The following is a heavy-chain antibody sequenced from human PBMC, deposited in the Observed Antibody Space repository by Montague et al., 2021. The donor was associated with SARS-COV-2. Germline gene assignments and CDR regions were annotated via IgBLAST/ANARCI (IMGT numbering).Heavy chain of an antibody. V-gene: IGHV4-59*01. D-gene: IGHD3-10*01. Sequence: SETLSLTCSVSGVSITTYYRSWIRQAPGKGLEWIAYIFHSGHTNYNPSLRSRVAISIDTSRDQFSLSLTSITAADTAVYYCARQPYLASAYYFDYWGLGTLVTVSS. CDR1: GVSITTYY. CDR3: ARQPYLASAYYFDY. CDR2: IFHSGHT. J-gene: IGHJ4*02.